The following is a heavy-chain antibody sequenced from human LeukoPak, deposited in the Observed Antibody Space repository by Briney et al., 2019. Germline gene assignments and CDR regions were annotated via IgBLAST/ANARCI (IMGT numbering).Heavy chain of an antibody. J-gene: IGHJ6*03. CDR3: ARGYYNPHYYYYYYYMDV. CDR1: GFTFSSYW. CDR2: IKQDGSEK. Sequence: GGSLRLSCAASGFTFSSYWMSWVRQAPGKGLEWVVNIKQDGSEKYYVDSVKGRFTISRENAKNSLYLQMNSLRAEDTAVYYCARGYYNPHYYYYYYYMDVWGKGTTVTVSS. V-gene: IGHV3-7*01. D-gene: IGHD3-10*01.